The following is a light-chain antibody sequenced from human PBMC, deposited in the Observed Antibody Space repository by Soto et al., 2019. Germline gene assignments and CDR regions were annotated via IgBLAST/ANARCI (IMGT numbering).Light chain of an antibody. J-gene: IGKJ5*01. CDR1: QAISTY. V-gene: IGKV1-9*01. CDR3: QQYKNWPL. CDR2: AAS. Sequence: DIQLTQSPSLLSASVGDRVTITCRASQAISTYLAWYQQTSGKAPKLLISAASTLQRGVPSRFRGSGSGTQFTLTISSLQSEDFAVYYCQQYKNWPLFGQGTRLEIK.